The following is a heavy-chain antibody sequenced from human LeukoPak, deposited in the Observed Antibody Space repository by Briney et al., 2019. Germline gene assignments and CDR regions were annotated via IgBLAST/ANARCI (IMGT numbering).Heavy chain of an antibody. CDR1: GFTFDDYA. D-gene: IGHD5-18*01. V-gene: IGHV3-9*01. CDR2: ISWNSGSI. Sequence: PGGSLRLSCAASGFTFDDYAMHWVRQAPGKGLEWVSGISWNSGSIGYADSVKGRFTISRDNAKNSLYLQMNSLRAEDTALYYCAQDYSGGYSPARALDYWGQGTLVTVSS. J-gene: IGHJ4*02. CDR3: AQDYSGGYSPARALDY.